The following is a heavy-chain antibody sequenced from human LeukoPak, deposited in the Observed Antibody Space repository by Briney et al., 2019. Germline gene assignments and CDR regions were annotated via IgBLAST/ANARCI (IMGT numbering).Heavy chain of an antibody. Sequence: PSETLSLTCTVSGSMYNYYWSWIRQPPGKGLEWIGYIHYNGITNYSPSLKSRVTMSLDTSKNQVSLKLNSVSAADTAVYYCARHISSGGTYAHFDYWGQGTLVTVSS. D-gene: IGHD1-26*01. CDR2: IHYNGIT. J-gene: IGHJ4*02. CDR3: ARHISSGGTYAHFDY. V-gene: IGHV4-59*08. CDR1: GSMYNYY.